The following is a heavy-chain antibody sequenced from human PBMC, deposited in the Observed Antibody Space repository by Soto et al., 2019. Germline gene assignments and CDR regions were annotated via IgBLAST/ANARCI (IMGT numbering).Heavy chain of an antibody. J-gene: IGHJ2*01. V-gene: IGHV1-69*12. D-gene: IGHD3-9*01. CDR1: GGTFSSYA. CDR3: ARGGGGYFDWLAIWYFDL. CDR2: IIPIFGTA. Sequence: QVQLVQSGAEVKKPGSSVKVSCKASGGTFSSYAISWVRQAPGQGLEWMGGIIPIFGTANYAQKFQGRVTITADESASTAYMELSSLRSEDTAVYYCARGGGGYFDWLAIWYFDLWGRGTLVTVSS.